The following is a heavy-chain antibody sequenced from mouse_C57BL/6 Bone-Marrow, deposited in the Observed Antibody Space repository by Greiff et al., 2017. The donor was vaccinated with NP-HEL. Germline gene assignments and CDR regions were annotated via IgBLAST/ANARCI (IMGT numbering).Heavy chain of an antibody. J-gene: IGHJ4*01. CDR3: ARGITTKGYAMDY. CDR2: INPSNGGT. D-gene: IGHD1-1*01. CDR1: GYTFTSYW. Sequence: QVQLQQPGTELVKPGASEKLSCKASGYTFTSYWMHWVKQRPGQGLEWIGNINPSNGGTNYNEKFKSKATLTVDKSSSTAYMQLSSLTSEDSAVYYCARGITTKGYAMDYWGQGTSVTVSS. V-gene: IGHV1-53*01.